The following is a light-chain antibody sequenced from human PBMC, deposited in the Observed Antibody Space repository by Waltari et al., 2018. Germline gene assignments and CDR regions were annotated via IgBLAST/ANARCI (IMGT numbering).Light chain of an antibody. CDR1: SSDAGGYNY. V-gene: IGLV2-14*03. J-gene: IGLJ2*01. Sequence: QSALTQPASVSGSPGQSITISFTGTSSDAGGYNYVSWYQQHPGKAPKLMIYDVSNRPSGVSNRFSGSKSGNTASLTISGLQAEDEADYYCSSYTSSSTLVFGGGTKLTVL. CDR3: SSYTSSSTLV. CDR2: DVS.